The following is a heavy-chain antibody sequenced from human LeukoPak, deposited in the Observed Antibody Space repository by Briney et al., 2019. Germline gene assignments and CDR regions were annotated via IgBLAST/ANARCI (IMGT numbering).Heavy chain of an antibody. V-gene: IGHV1-18*01. CDR2: ISTYNGNT. Sequence: GESLKISCKASGYTFTNYGVTWVRQAPGQGLEWMGWISTYNGNTNYAQRLQGRVTMTTDTSTSTAYMELRSLRSDDTAVYYCARDRQLGVWGQGTTVTVSS. J-gene: IGHJ6*02. CDR1: GYTFTNYG. D-gene: IGHD6-13*01. CDR3: ARDRQLGV.